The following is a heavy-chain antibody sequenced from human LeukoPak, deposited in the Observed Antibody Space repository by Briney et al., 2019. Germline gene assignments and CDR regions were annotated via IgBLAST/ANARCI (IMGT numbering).Heavy chain of an antibody. Sequence: PGGSLRLSCAASGFTFSSHAMSWVRQAAGKGLEWVSTISDSGVSTYYADSVKGRFAISRDNSKNTLYMQMNSLRAGDTAVYYCARYFATGVALFDYWGQGTLVTVSS. J-gene: IGHJ4*02. CDR2: ISDSGVST. D-gene: IGHD4-11*01. V-gene: IGHV3-23*01. CDR3: ARYFATGVALFDY. CDR1: GFTFSSHA.